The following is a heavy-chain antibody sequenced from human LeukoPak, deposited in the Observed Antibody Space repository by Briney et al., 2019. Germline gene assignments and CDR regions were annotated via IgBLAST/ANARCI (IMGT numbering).Heavy chain of an antibody. Sequence: GASVKVSCKASGGTFSSYAISWVRQAPGQGLEWMGGIIPIFGTANYAQKFQGRVTITADESTSTAYMELSSLRSEDTAVYYCARDGSGSYYRDFDYWGQGTLVTASS. J-gene: IGHJ4*02. CDR3: ARDGSGSYYRDFDY. CDR2: IIPIFGTA. CDR1: GGTFSSYA. V-gene: IGHV1-69*13. D-gene: IGHD3-10*01.